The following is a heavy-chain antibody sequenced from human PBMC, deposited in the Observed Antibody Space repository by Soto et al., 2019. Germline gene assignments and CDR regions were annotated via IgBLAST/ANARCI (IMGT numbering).Heavy chain of an antibody. V-gene: IGHV1-8*01. J-gene: IGHJ5*02. CDR1: GYSFTNND. Sequence: VKVSCKASGYSFTNNDVTWVRQATGQGLEWVGWMNPGSGDTGYAQKFQGRVTMTRDISIATAYMELSSLRSDDTAIYYCARMATFGSLNWFDPWGQGTLVTVSS. CDR3: ARMATFGSLNWFDP. CDR2: MNPGSGDT. D-gene: IGHD3-16*01.